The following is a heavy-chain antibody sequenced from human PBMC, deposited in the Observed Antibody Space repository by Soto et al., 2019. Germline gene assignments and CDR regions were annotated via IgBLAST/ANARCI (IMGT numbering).Heavy chain of an antibody. CDR3: ARVTEPQEDSGMVWFDP. CDR1: GGAISSGGHY. J-gene: IGHJ5*02. CDR2: IYKSGSS. V-gene: IGHV4-31*03. D-gene: IGHD3-10*01. Sequence: QVQLQESGPGLVKASETLSLACSVSGGAISSGGHYWSWIRQYPGKGLEWIGYIYKSGSSYYNPSLMSRVVISRDTSKNQVSLRLNSVTAADTAMYYCARVTEPQEDSGMVWFDPWGQGTQVTVSS.